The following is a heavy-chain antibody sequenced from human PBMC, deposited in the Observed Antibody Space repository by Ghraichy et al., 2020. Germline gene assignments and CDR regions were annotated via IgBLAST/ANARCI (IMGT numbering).Heavy chain of an antibody. Sequence: GESLNISCAASGFTVSSNYMSWVRQAPGKGLEWVSVIYSGGSTYYADSVKGRFTISRHNSKNTLYLQMNSLRAEDTAVYYCARVELGDYVLGYWGQGTLVTVSS. CDR2: IYSGGST. CDR1: GFTVSSNY. CDR3: ARVELGDYVLGY. J-gene: IGHJ4*02. D-gene: IGHD4-17*01. V-gene: IGHV3-53*04.